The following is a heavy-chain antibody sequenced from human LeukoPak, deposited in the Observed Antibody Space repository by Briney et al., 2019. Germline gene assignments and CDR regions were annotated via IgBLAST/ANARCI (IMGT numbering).Heavy chain of an antibody. V-gene: IGHV3-48*01. CDR2: ISGRSSTI. CDR3: ARDRLTSGSYFFDY. D-gene: IGHD1-26*01. Sequence: PGGSLRLSCAAPALTFSDYSMNWVRQAPGKGLEWISYISGRSSTIYYADSVRGRFTISRDNAKNSMYLQMNSLRAEDTAVYYCARDRLTSGSYFFDYWGQGTLVTVSS. CDR1: ALTFSDYS. J-gene: IGHJ4*02.